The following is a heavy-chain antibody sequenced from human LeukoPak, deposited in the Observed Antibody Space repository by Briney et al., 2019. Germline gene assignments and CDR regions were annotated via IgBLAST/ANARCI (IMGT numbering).Heavy chain of an antibody. Sequence: SETLSLTCAVYGGSFSDYYWSWIRQPPGKGLEWIGEINHSGSTDYNPSLKSRVTISVDTSKNQFSLNLNSVTAADTAVYYCARRGQAGYLYWGQGTLVTVSS. CDR1: GGSFSDYY. D-gene: IGHD3-16*02. CDR2: INHSGST. V-gene: IGHV4-34*01. J-gene: IGHJ4*02. CDR3: ARRGQAGYLY.